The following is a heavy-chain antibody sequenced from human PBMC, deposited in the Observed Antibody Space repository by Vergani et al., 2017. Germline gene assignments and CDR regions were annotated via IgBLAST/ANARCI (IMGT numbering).Heavy chain of an antibody. D-gene: IGHD3-3*01. Sequence: QVQLVQSGAEVKKPGASVKVSCKASGYTFTVYYIHWVRQAPGQGLEWMGRINPNSGDTNYAQKFQGRVTMTRDTSISTAYMELSRLRSDDTAVYYCARQLGDFWSWSSIDYWGQGTLVTVSS. CDR3: ARQLGDFWSWSSIDY. J-gene: IGHJ4*02. CDR1: GYTFTVYY. V-gene: IGHV1-2*06. CDR2: INPNSGDT.